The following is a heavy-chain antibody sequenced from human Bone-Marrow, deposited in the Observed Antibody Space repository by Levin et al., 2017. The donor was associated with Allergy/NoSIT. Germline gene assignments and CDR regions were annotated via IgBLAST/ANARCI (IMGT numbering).Heavy chain of an antibody. CDR3: VRQSGKSLADSLDI. Sequence: LSLTCAASGFTLRSHGMHWVRQAPGKGLEWVAVFWYDGNSKDYLDSVKGRFTISRDSARDTLDLQMNSLRGDDTAVYYCVRQSGKSLADSLDIWGQGTKVTVSA. J-gene: IGHJ3*02. CDR1: GFTLRSHG. CDR2: FWYDGNSK. D-gene: IGHD3-16*01. V-gene: IGHV3-33*01.